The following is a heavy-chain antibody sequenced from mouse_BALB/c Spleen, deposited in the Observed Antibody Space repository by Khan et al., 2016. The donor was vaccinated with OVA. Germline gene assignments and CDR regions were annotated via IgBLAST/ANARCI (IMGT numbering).Heavy chain of an antibody. CDR1: GFTFSGFW. V-gene: IGHV11-2*02. Sequence: EVQLLETGGGLVQFGGSRGLSCEGSGFTFSGFWMSWVRQTPGKTLEWIGDINSDGSVINYAPSIKDRFTIFRDNDKSTLYLQMSNVRSEDTATXFCMIYAMDSWGQGTSVTVSS. CDR3: MIYAMDS. CDR2: INSDGSVI. J-gene: IGHJ4*01.